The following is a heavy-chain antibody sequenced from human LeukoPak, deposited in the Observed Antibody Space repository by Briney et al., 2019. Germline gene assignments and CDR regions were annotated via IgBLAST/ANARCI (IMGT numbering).Heavy chain of an antibody. Sequence: SQTLSLTCAISGDSVSSNRAAWNWIRQSPSRGLEWLGRTYYRSKWYNDYAGSVKSRIIINPDTSKNQFSLKLTSVTAADTAVYYCARGGGVGYYYYYMDVWGKGTMVTISS. J-gene: IGHJ6*03. D-gene: IGHD1-26*01. CDR3: ARGGGVGYYYYYMDV. CDR2: TYYRSKWYN. V-gene: IGHV6-1*01. CDR1: GDSVSSNRAA.